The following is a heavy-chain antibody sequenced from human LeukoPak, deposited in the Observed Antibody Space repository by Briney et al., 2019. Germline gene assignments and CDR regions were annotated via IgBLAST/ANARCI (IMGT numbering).Heavy chain of an antibody. J-gene: IGHJ4*02. Sequence: GGSLRLSCAASGFTFSNAWMSWVRQAPGKGLEWVGRIKSKTDSGTTDYAAPVKGRFTISRDDSKNTLYLQMNSLKTEDTAVYYCTNSRRDYWGQGTLVTVSS. CDR1: GFTFSNAW. V-gene: IGHV3-15*01. CDR3: TNSRRDY. CDR2: IKSKTDSGTT. D-gene: IGHD1-14*01.